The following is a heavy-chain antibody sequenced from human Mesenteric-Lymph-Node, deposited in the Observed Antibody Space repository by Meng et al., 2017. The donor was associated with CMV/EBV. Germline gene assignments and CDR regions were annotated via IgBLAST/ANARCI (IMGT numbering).Heavy chain of an antibody. CDR2: IYWDDDK. D-gene: IGHD6-13*01. CDR3: AHSSGIAAAGPFYFDY. J-gene: IGHJ4*02. Sequence: QITLKESGPTLVKPTQTLTLTCPFPGFSLSTSGVGVGWIRQPPGKALEWLALIYWDDDKRYSPSLKSRLTITKDTSQNQVVLTMTNMDPVDTATYYCAHSSGIAAAGPFYFDYWGQGTLVTVSS. V-gene: IGHV2-5*02. CDR1: GFSLSTSGVG.